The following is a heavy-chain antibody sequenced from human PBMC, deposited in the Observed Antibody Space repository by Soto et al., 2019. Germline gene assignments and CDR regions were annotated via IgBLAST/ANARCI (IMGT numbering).Heavy chain of an antibody. CDR3: ARGGVTVFGVVDY. Sequence: ASVKVSCKASGYTLSDYYMHWIRQAPGQGPEWMGWIHAKSGTTNYAQNFQGRVTLTRDTSISTAYMQLSRLTSDDTAVYFCARGGVTVFGVVDYWGQGTQVTVSS. CDR2: IHAKSGTT. CDR1: GYTLSDYY. J-gene: IGHJ4*02. V-gene: IGHV1-2*02. D-gene: IGHD3-3*01.